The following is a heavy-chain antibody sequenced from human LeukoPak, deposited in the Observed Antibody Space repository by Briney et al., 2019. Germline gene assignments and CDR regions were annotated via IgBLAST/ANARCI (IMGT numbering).Heavy chain of an antibody. CDR3: AIGLVATRDRAYYYYGMDV. V-gene: IGHV5-51*01. J-gene: IGHJ6*02. CDR2: IYPGDSDT. CDR1: GYSFTSYW. D-gene: IGHD5-12*01. Sequence: GESLKISCKGSGYSFTSYWIGWVRQMPGKGLEWMGIIYPGDSDTRYSPSFQGQVTISADKSISTTYLQWSSLKASDTAMCYCAIGLVATRDRAYYYYGMDVWGQGTTVTVSS.